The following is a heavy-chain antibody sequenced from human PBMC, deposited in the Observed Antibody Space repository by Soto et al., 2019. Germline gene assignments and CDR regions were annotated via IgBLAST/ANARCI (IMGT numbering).Heavy chain of an antibody. D-gene: IGHD2-15*01. J-gene: IGHJ4*02. Sequence: EVQLLESGGDLVQPGGSLRLSCKASGFTFNTYGMRWVRQAPGKGLEWVSAISGGGGSAYYADPVKGRFSISRDNSKNTMSMQKKTLRAEDTAVYFCANAAKRVWVASRMDYWGQGTPVTVSS. CDR3: ANAAKRVWVASRMDY. CDR2: ISGGGGSA. V-gene: IGHV3-23*01. CDR1: GFTFNTYG.